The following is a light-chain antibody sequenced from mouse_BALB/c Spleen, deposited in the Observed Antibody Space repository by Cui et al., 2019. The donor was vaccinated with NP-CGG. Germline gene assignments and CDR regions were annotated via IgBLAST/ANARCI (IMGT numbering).Light chain of an antibody. Sequence: QAVVTQESALTTSPGETVTLTCRSSTGAIITNYYANWVQEKPDHLFTGLIGGTNNRASGVPARFSGSLIGDKAALTITGAQTEDEAIYFCALWYSNHWVFGGGTKLTVL. CDR3: ALWYSNHWV. V-gene: IGLV1*01. CDR1: TGAIITNYY. J-gene: IGLJ1*01. CDR2: GTN.